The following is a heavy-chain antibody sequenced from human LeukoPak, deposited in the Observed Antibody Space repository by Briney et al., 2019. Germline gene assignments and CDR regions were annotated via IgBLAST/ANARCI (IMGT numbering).Heavy chain of an antibody. Sequence: SETLSLTCTVSGGSISSYYWGWIRQPPGEGLEWIGSIYYSGSTYYNPSLKSRVTISEDTSKNQFSLMLSSVTAADTAVYYCAREIKWGSGYWGQGTLVIVSS. CDR1: GGSISSYY. V-gene: IGHV4-39*02. D-gene: IGHD7-27*01. CDR3: AREIKWGSGY. CDR2: IYYSGST. J-gene: IGHJ4*02.